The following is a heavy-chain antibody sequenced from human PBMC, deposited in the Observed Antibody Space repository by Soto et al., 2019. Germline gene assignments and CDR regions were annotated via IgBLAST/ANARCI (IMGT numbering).Heavy chain of an antibody. Sequence: GASVKVSCKASGGTFSSYAISWVRQAPGQGLEWMGGIIPIFGTANYAQKFQGRVTITADESTSTAYMELSSLRSEDTAVYYFARDLPRDFFSLFTMIVVAPPPHDAFDIWGQGTMVTVSS. CDR3: ARDLPRDFFSLFTMIVVAPPPHDAFDI. V-gene: IGHV1-69*13. D-gene: IGHD3-22*01. CDR1: GGTFSSYA. CDR2: IIPIFGTA. J-gene: IGHJ3*02.